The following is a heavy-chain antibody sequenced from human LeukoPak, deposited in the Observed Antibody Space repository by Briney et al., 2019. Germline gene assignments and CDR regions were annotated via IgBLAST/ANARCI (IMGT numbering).Heavy chain of an antibody. CDR3: AKDLSGLGYCSGGSCLPDAFDI. J-gene: IGHJ3*02. CDR2: ISNSGSII. Sequence: KPGGSLRLSCAASGFTFSDYYMSWIRQAPGKGLEWVSYISNSGSIIYYADSVKGRFTISRDNSKNTLYLQMNSLRAEDTAVYYCAKDLSGLGYCSGGSCLPDAFDIWGQGTMVTVSS. CDR1: GFTFSDYY. V-gene: IGHV3-11*01. D-gene: IGHD2-15*01.